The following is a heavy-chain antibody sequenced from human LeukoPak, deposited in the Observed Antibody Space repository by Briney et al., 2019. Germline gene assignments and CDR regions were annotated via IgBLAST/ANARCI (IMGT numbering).Heavy chain of an antibody. Sequence: SVKVSCKASGGTFSSYAISWVRQAPGQGLEWMGGIIPIFGTANYAQKFQGRVTITADKSTSTAYMELSSLRSEDTAVYYCAKDQSSDWYGYYYYYMDVWGKGTTVTISS. D-gene: IGHD6-19*01. CDR2: IIPIFGTA. J-gene: IGHJ6*03. V-gene: IGHV1-69*06. CDR1: GGTFSSYA. CDR3: AKDQSSDWYGYYYYYMDV.